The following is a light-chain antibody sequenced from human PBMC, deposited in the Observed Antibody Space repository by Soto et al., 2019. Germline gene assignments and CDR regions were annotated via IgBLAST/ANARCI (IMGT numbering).Light chain of an antibody. V-gene: IGKV2-28*01. J-gene: IGKJ1*01. CDR1: QSLLHSNGYNY. CDR2: LGS. CDR3: MQALQTRT. Sequence: DIVMTQSPLSLPVTPGEPASISCRSSQSLLHSNGYNYFDWYLQKPGQSPKLLIYLGSNPASGVPDRCGGSGSSTDFIMKISRVEPEDVGVDYCMQALQTRTFGQGTKVDI.